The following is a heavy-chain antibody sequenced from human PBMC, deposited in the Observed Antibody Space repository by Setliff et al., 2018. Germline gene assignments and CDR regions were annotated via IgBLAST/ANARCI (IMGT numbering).Heavy chain of an antibody. J-gene: IGHJ6*02. CDR2: VYYNGNT. D-gene: IGHD5-18*01. CDR3: ARDRTAYNYGMDV. CDR1: SGSLTQRY. Sequence: SETLSLTCTLSSGSLTQRYWSWVRQPPGKGLEWIGYVYYNGNTNYNPSLKSRVTISADTSKNQVSLKLTSATAADTAVYYCARDRTAYNYGMDVWGQGTTVTVSS. V-gene: IGHV4-59*11.